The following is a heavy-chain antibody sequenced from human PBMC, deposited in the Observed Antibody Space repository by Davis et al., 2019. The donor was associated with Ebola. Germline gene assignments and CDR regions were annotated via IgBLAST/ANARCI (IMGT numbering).Heavy chain of an antibody. Sequence: GESLKISCAVSGFTVSSIYMNWVRQAPGKGLEWVSVLYSGGHINYADSVKGRFTISRDNSKNTLYLQMNSLRAEDTAVYYCAKEDTAMITGPDFYFGMDVWGQGTTVTVSS. D-gene: IGHD5-18*01. CDR2: LYSGGHI. CDR3: AKEDTAMITGPDFYFGMDV. V-gene: IGHV3-66*02. J-gene: IGHJ6*02. CDR1: GFTVSSIY.